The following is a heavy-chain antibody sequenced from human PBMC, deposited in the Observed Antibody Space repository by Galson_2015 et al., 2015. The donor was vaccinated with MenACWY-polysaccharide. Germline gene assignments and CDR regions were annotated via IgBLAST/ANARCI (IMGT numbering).Heavy chain of an antibody. CDR2: IKRNGSNT. V-gene: IGHV3-23*01. D-gene: IGHD3-3*01. CDR3: AKYSTDFWSLAGHIDH. CDR1: GFTFTSYD. Sequence: SLRLSCAASGFTFTSYDMSWVRQAPGKGLEWVSAIKRNGSNTCYADSVKGRFTISRDNSKNTLYLQMNSLRAEDTAVYYCAKYSTDFWSLAGHIDHWGQGTLVTVSS. J-gene: IGHJ5*02.